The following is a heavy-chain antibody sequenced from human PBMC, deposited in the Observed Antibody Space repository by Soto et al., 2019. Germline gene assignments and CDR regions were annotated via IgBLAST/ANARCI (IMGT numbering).Heavy chain of an antibody. CDR2: ISGSGGST. Sequence: GGSLRLSCAASGFTFSSYAMSWVRQAPGKGLEWVSAISGSGGSTYYADSVKGRFTISRDNSKNTLYLQMNSLRAEDTAVYYCAKEALSTYYDFCSGSRDGMDVWGQRTTVTVSS. CDR1: GFTFSSYA. D-gene: IGHD3-3*01. J-gene: IGHJ6*02. V-gene: IGHV3-23*01. CDR3: AKEALSTYYDFCSGSRDGMDV.